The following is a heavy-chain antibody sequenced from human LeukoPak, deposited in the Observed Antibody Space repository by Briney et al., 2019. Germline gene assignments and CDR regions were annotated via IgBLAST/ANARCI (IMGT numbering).Heavy chain of an antibody. Sequence: SETLSLTCAVSGGSISSHYWSWIRQPPGKGLEWIGYIYYSGSTNYNPSLKSRVTISVDTSKNQFSLKLSSVTAADTAVYYCASSDSSGYYTYWGQGTLVTVSS. CDR2: IYYSGST. CDR1: GGSISSHY. D-gene: IGHD3-22*01. CDR3: ASSDSSGYYTY. J-gene: IGHJ4*02. V-gene: IGHV4-59*11.